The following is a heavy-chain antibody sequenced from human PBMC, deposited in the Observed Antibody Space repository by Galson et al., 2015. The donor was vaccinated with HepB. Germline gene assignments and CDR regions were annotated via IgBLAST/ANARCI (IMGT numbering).Heavy chain of an antibody. D-gene: IGHD5-18*01. CDR3: ARDPDTDMVNFDH. J-gene: IGHJ4*02. CDR2: IKEDGSLK. CDR1: GFTFSRYY. Sequence: SLRLSCAGSGFTFSRYYMGWVRQAPGKGLEWVADIKEDGSLKYYSDSMKGRFTISRDNAKNLLFLQMNSLRAEDTALYYCARDPDTDMVNFDHCGQGTLVTVSS. V-gene: IGHV3-7*03.